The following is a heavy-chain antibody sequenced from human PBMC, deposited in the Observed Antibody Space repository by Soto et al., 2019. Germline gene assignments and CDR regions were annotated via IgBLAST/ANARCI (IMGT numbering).Heavy chain of an antibody. D-gene: IGHD7-27*01. V-gene: IGHV5-51*01. J-gene: IGHJ6*02. Sequence: PGESLKISCKGSGYSFTSYWIGWVRQMPGKGLEWMGTIYPGDSDTRYSPSFQGQVTISADKSISTAYLQWSSLKASDTAMYYCARQLVPYLGARPYGYYGMDVWGQGTTVTVSS. CDR1: GYSFTSYW. CDR2: IYPGDSDT. CDR3: ARQLVPYLGARPYGYYGMDV.